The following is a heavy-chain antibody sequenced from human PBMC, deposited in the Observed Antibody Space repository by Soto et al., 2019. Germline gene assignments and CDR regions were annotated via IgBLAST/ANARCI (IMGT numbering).Heavy chain of an antibody. CDR1: WDIVSSDITS. Sequence: QGQLQQSAPGLVKPSQTLSLTCAISWDIVSSDITSWNWIRQSPSRGLGWLRRTYYRSKWFHDYAAAVKSRITINPDTSKNQCSLELNSMTPEYTAVYYCARGNALDVWGQGTVVTVSS. CDR2: TYYRSKWFH. D-gene: IGHD3-10*01. CDR3: ARGNALDV. V-gene: IGHV6-1*01. J-gene: IGHJ3*01.